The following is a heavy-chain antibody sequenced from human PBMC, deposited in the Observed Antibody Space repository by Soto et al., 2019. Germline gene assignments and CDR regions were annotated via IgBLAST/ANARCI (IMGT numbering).Heavy chain of an antibody. J-gene: IGHJ4*02. D-gene: IGHD5-18*01. CDR3: GYSYAVDGSVLTDY. Sequence: QVQLVQSGAEVKKPGSSVKVSCKASGGTFSSYAISWVRQAPGQGLEWMGGIIPIFGTANYAQKFQGRVTITADESTSTAYMGLSSLRSEDTAVYYCGYSYAVDGSVLTDYWGQGTLVTVSS. CDR2: IIPIFGTA. V-gene: IGHV1-69*12. CDR1: GGTFSSYA.